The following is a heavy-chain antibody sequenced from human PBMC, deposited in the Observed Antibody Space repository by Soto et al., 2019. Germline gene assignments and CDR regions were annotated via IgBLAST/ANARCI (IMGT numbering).Heavy chain of an antibody. CDR2: ISAYNGNT. CDR1: GYTFTSYG. V-gene: IGHV1-18*01. D-gene: IGHD3-10*01. CDR3: ARPITMVRGVIIPPPGY. Sequence: QVQLVQSGAEVKKPGASVKVSCKASGYTFTSYGISWVRQAPGQGLEWMGWISAYNGNTNYAQKLQGRVTMTTDTSTSTAKMELRSLRSYDTAVYYCARPITMVRGVIIPPPGYWGQGTLVTVSS. J-gene: IGHJ4*02.